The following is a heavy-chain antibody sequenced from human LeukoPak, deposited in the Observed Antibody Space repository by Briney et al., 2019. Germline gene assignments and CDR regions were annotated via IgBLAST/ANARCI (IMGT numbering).Heavy chain of an antibody. D-gene: IGHD3-10*01. V-gene: IGHV3-30*01. CDR3: ARGPITMVRGVISTYYFDY. J-gene: IGHJ4*02. Sequence: SGGSLRLSCAASGFTFSSYAMHWVRQAPGKGLEWVAVISYDGSNKYYADSVKGRFTISRDNSKNTLYLQMNSLRAEDTAVYYCARGPITMVRGVISTYYFDYWGQGTLVTVSS. CDR1: GFTFSSYA. CDR2: ISYDGSNK.